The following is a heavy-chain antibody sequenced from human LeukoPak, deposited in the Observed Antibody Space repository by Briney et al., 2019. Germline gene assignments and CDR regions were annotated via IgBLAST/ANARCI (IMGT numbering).Heavy chain of an antibody. CDR2: IYSGGST. D-gene: IGHD6-13*01. CDR1: GFTVSGNY. J-gene: IGHJ4*02. CDR3: ARGHPYSSSWYENNFDY. V-gene: IGHV3-66*01. Sequence: GSLRLSCAASGFTVSGNYMSWVRQAPGKGLEWVSVIYSGGSTYYADSVKGRFTISRDNSKNTLYLQMNSLRAEDTAVYYCARGHPYSSSWYENNFDYWGQGTLVTVSS.